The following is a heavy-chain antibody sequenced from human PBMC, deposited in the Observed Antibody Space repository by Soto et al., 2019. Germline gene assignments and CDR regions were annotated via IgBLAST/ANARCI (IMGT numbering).Heavy chain of an antibody. CDR3: AREGEMPYYYYGMDV. CDR1: GYTFTTYG. D-gene: IGHD3-16*01. J-gene: IGHJ6*02. Sequence: QVQLVQSGAEVKKPGASVKVSCKSSGYTFTTYGISCVRQAPGQGLEWMGWLTGYNGNTKYAQKFQGRVTITTDTSTSTAYMDLRSLRSDDTAVYYCAREGEMPYYYYGMDVWGQGTTVTVYS. CDR2: LTGYNGNT. V-gene: IGHV1-18*01.